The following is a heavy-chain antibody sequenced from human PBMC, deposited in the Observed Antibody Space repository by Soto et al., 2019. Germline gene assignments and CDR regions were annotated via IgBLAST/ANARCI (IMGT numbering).Heavy chain of an antibody. Sequence: EVQLVESGGGLVQPGGSLRLSCAASGFTFSSYWMSWVRQAPGKGLEWVANIKEDGSEKYYVDSVKGRFTISRDNAKNSLYLQMNRLRAEDTAVYYCAREGMYHNYYYYGMDVWGQGTTVTVSS. CDR1: GFTFSSYW. V-gene: IGHV3-7*04. J-gene: IGHJ6*02. CDR3: AREGMYHNYYYYGMDV. D-gene: IGHD2-2*01. CDR2: IKEDGSEK.